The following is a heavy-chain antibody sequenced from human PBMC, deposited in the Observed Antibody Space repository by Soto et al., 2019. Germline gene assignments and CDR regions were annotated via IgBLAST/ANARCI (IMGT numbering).Heavy chain of an antibody. J-gene: IGHJ5*02. D-gene: IGHD2-2*01. Sequence: GGSLSLSCAASGFTVSNTYMTWVRQPPGKGLECVSVIYTAGGTNYADSVKGRFIISRGNSKNTLYLQMNSLRAEDTAVYYCARALPVAKGGFDPWGQGTLVTVSS. CDR3: ARALPVAKGGFDP. V-gene: IGHV3-53*01. CDR2: IYTAGGT. CDR1: GFTVSNTY.